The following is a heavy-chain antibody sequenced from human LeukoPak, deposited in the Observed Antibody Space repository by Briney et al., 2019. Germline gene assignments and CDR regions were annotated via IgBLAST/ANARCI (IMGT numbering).Heavy chain of an antibody. Sequence: GSLRLSCAASGFTFSSYGMHWVRQAPGKGLEWVAVIWYGGSNKYYADSVKGRFTISRDNSKNTLYLQMNSLRAEDTAVYYCAKAESYYDFWSGNFDYWGQGTLVTVSS. CDR3: AKAESYYDFWSGNFDY. CDR1: GFTFSSYG. J-gene: IGHJ4*02. D-gene: IGHD3-3*01. CDR2: IWYGGSNK. V-gene: IGHV3-30*02.